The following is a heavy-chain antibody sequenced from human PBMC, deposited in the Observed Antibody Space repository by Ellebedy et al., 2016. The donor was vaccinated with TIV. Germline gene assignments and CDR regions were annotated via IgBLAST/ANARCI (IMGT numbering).Heavy chain of an antibody. CDR2: IKSKTDGGAA. V-gene: IGHV3-15*01. J-gene: IGHJ4*02. CDR1: GFTFSNAW. CDR3: TTVYRYNYDSV. D-gene: IGHD5-18*01. Sequence: GESLKISCAASGFTFSNAWMNWIRQAPGKGLEWVGRIKSKTDGGAADYAAPVKGRFTISGDDSKNTLYLQMNSLKTGDTAVYFCTTVYRYNYDSVWGQGTLVTVSS.